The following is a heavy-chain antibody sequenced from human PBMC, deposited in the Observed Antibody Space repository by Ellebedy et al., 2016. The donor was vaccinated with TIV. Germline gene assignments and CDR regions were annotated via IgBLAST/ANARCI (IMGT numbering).Heavy chain of an antibody. CDR1: GYSFASPG. V-gene: IGHV1-18*01. CDR3: ATSATFVAGGRADY. J-gene: IGHJ4*02. D-gene: IGHD2/OR15-2a*01. Sequence: AASVKVSCKASGYSFASPGISWVRQAPGQGPEWMGAISVNTGKTDYAQTLPGRVTMTTDTSTNTAYMELRSLRSDDTGIYYCATSATFVAGGRADYWGQGTLVTVSS. CDR2: ISVNTGKT.